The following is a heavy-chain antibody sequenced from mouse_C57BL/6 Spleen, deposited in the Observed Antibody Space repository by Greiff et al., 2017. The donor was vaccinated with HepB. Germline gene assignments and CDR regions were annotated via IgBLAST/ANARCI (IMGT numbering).Heavy chain of an antibody. Sequence: KQSCKASGYTFTEYTIHWVKQRSGQGLEWIGWFYPGSGSIKYNEKFKDKATLTADKSSSTVYMELSRLTSEDSAVYFCARHEEWDSNYRYFDVWGTGTTVTVSS. CDR2: FYPGSGSI. J-gene: IGHJ1*03. CDR1: GYTFTEYT. D-gene: IGHD2-5*01. CDR3: ARHEEWDSNYRYFDV. V-gene: IGHV1-62-2*01.